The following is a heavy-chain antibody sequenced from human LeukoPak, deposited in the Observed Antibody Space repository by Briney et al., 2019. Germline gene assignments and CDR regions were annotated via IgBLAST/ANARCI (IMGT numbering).Heavy chain of an antibody. CDR1: GYTFTSYG. V-gene: IGHV1-18*01. J-gene: IGHJ6*03. D-gene: IGHD3-3*01. CDR2: ISAYNGNT. Sequence: GASVKVSCKASGYTFTSYGINWVRQAPGQGLEWMGWISAYNGNTNYAQKFQGRVTMTTDTPTSTAYMELRSLRSDDTAVYYCARESPRTIFGVVFDYYYMDVWGKGTTVTVSS. CDR3: ARESPRTIFGVVFDYYYMDV.